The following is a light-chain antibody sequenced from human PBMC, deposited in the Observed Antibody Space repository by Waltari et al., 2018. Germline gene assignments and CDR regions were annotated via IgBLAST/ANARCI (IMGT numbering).Light chain of an antibody. CDR2: GTS. CDR3: QQYDSSPRT. J-gene: IGKJ1*01. V-gene: IGKV3-20*01. Sequence: EIVLTQSPGTLYLSPGERATLSCGASQSLRSNFLAWYQHKAGQAPRLLIYGTSTRATGIPDRFSGSGSGTDFTLAIRRLEPEDFAVYYCQQYDSSPRTFGLGTKVEVK. CDR1: QSLRSNF.